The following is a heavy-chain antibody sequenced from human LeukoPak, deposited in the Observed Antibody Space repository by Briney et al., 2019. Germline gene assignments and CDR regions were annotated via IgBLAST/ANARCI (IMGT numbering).Heavy chain of an antibody. CDR2: IRSKANSYAT. V-gene: IGHV3-73*01. Sequence: GGSLRLSCAASGFTFSGSAMHWVRQASGKGLEWVGRIRSKANSYATAYAASVKGRFTISRDDSKNTAYLQMNSLKTEDTAVYYCTRGGGGLDHYRRSYYYMDVWGKGTTVTVSS. CDR3: TRGGGGLDHYRRSYYYMDV. CDR1: GFTFSGSA. J-gene: IGHJ6*03. D-gene: IGHD3-16*01.